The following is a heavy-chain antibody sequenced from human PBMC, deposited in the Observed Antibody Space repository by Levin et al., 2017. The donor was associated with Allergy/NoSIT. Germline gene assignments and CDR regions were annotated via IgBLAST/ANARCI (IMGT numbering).Heavy chain of an antibody. CDR3: AKDILLWFEGSDAFDI. Sequence: LSLTCAASGFTFSSYAMSWVRQAPGKGLEWVSAISGSGGSTYYADSVKGRFTISRDNSKNTLYLQMNSLRAEDTAVYYCAKDILLWFEGSDAFDIWGQGTMVTVSS. CDR1: GFTFSSYA. V-gene: IGHV3-23*01. CDR2: ISGSGGST. J-gene: IGHJ3*02. D-gene: IGHD3-10*01.